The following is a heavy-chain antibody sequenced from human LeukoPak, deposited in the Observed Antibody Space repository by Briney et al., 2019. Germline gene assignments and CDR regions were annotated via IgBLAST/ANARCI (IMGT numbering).Heavy chain of an antibody. V-gene: IGHV3-23*01. CDR1: GFTFSSYA. J-gene: IGHJ4*02. D-gene: IGHD2-2*01. CDR2: ISGSGGST. CDR3: AKRRLVVPAAYDY. Sequence: GGSLRLSCAASGFTFSSYAMSWVRQAPGKGLEWVSAISGSGGSTYYADSVKGRFTISRNNSKNTLYLQMNSLRAEDTAVYYCAKRRLVVPAAYDYWGQGTLVTVSS.